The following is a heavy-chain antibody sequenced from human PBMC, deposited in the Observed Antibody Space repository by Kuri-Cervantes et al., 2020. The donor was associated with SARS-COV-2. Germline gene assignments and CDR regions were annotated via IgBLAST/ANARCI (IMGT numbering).Heavy chain of an antibody. J-gene: IGHJ4*02. CDR3: ARGSNYDFWSGYSTFDY. CDR2: IYYSGST. V-gene: IGHV4-59*01. CDR1: GGSINSYY. Sequence: SETLSLTCTVSGGSINSYYWSWIRQPPGKGLEWIGYIYYSGSTNYNPSLKSRVTISVDTSKNQFSLKLSSVTAADTAVYYCARGSNYDFWSGYSTFDYWGQGTRGTVSS. D-gene: IGHD3-3*01.